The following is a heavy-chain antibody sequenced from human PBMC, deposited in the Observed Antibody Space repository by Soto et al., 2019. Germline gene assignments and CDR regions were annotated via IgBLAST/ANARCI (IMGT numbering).Heavy chain of an antibody. CDR1: GFTFSDYY. CDR3: ARDSAYRYGQNGPASFFDY. Sequence: GGSLRLSCAASGFTFSDYYMSWIRQAPGKGLEWVSYISSSSSYTNYADSVKGRFTISRDNAKNSLYLQMNSLRAEDTAVYYCARDSAYRYGQNGPASFFDYWGQGTLVTVSS. CDR2: ISSSSSYT. J-gene: IGHJ4*02. V-gene: IGHV3-11*06. D-gene: IGHD3-16*02.